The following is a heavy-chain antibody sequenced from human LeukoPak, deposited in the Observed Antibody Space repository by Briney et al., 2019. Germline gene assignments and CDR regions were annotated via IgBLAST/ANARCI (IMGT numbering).Heavy chain of an antibody. D-gene: IGHD1-26*01. CDR2: ITNDGSST. CDR3: AARSSGNPYF. V-gene: IGHV3-74*01. Sequence: GGSLRLSCAASGLTFSSHWMHWVRQAPGKGLVWVSRITNDGSSTTYADSVKGRFTISRDNAKNMLYLQMNSLRVEDTAVYYCAARSSGNPYFWGQGTLVTVSS. J-gene: IGHJ4*02. CDR1: GLTFSSHW.